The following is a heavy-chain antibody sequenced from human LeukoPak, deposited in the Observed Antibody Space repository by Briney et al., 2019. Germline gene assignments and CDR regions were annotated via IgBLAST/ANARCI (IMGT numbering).Heavy chain of an antibody. V-gene: IGHV3-53*01. D-gene: IGHD4/OR15-4a*01. CDR2: IYSDNT. CDR1: GFTVRSNS. J-gene: IGHJ4*02. CDR3: ARRAGAYSHPYDY. Sequence: GSLRLSCTGSGFTVRSNSLSWVRQAPGKGLEWVSFIYSDNTHYSDSVKGRFTIPRDNSKNTLYLQMNSLRAEDTAVYYCARRAGAYSHPYDYWGQGTLVTVSS.